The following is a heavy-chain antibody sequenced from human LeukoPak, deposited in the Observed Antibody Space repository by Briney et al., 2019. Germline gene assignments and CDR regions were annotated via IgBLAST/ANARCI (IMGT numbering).Heavy chain of an antibody. CDR2: ISYDGSNK. D-gene: IGHD3-22*01. CDR1: GFTFSSYV. Sequence: PGRSLRLSCAASGFTFSSYVMHWVRQAPGKGLEWVAVISYDGSNKYYADSVKGRFTISRDNSKNTLYLQMNSLRAEDTAVYYCARDLGQHYYDSSGYYYEGPTFDYWGQGTLVTVSS. V-gene: IGHV3-30-3*01. J-gene: IGHJ4*02. CDR3: ARDLGQHYYDSSGYYYEGPTFDY.